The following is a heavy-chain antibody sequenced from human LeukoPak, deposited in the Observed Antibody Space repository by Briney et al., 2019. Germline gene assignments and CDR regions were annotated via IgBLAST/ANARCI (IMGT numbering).Heavy chain of an antibody. Sequence: LAGGSLRLSCAASGFTFSSHSMNWVRQAPGKGLERVSYISSSSSTIYYADSVKGRFTISRDNAKNTLYLQMNSLRAEDTAVYYCAKAGRPVTYYDFWSAPENYFDYWGQGTLVTVSS. CDR3: AKAGRPVTYYDFWSAPENYFDY. CDR1: GFTFSSHS. D-gene: IGHD3-3*01. CDR2: ISSSSSTI. J-gene: IGHJ4*02. V-gene: IGHV3-48*01.